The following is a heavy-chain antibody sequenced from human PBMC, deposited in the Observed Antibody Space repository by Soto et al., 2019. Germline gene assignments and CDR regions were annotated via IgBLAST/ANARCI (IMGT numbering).Heavy chain of an antibody. Sequence: GASVKVSCKASGYTFTSYGISWVRQAPGQGLEWMGWISAYNGNTNYAQKLQGRVTMTTDTSTSTAYMELRSLRSDDTAVYYCARSAVAGTRYDAFDIWGQGTMVPVSS. CDR3: ARSAVAGTRYDAFDI. D-gene: IGHD6-19*01. V-gene: IGHV1-18*01. J-gene: IGHJ3*02. CDR2: ISAYNGNT. CDR1: GYTFTSYG.